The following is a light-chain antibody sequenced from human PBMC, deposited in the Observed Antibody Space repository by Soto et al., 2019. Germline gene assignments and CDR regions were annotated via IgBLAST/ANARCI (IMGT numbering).Light chain of an antibody. V-gene: IGLV2-23*01. Sequence: QSVLTQPASVSGSPGQSITISCTGTSSDVGSYNLVSWYQHHPGKAPKLMIYEGSKRPSGVSNRFSGSKSGNTASLTISGLQAEDEADYFCCSYAGSKTFVLGTGTKVTVL. J-gene: IGLJ1*01. CDR2: EGS. CDR1: SSDVGSYNL. CDR3: CSYAGSKTFV.